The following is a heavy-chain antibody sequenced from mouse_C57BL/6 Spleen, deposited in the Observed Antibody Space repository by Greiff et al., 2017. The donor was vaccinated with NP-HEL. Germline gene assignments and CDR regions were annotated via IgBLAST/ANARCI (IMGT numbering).Heavy chain of an antibody. J-gene: IGHJ4*01. CDR3: ARCGVVAPYAMDY. V-gene: IGHV1-52*01. D-gene: IGHD1-1*01. CDR1: GYTFTSYW. Sequence: VQLQQSGAELVRPGSSVKLSCKASGYTFTSYWMHWVKQRPIQGLEWIGNIDPSDSETHYNQKFKDKATLTVDKSSSTAYMQLSSLTSEDSAVYYCARCGVVAPYAMDYWGQGTSVTVSS. CDR2: IDPSDSET.